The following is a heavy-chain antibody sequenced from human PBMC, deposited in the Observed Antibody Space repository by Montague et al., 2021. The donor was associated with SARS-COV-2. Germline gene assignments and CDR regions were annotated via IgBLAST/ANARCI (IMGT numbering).Heavy chain of an antibody. CDR2: IIREGTET. Sequence: SLRLSCAAPGFSYTIHYMSWVRQAPGKGLQWIAKIIREGTETYYADSVRGRFIVSRDNAKKSMTLEMHSLTVDDTAVYYCVRGVWWSFDLWGQGAPVTVSS. CDR1: GFSYTIHY. CDR3: VRGVWWSFDL. V-gene: IGHV3-7*03. D-gene: IGHD2-8*02. J-gene: IGHJ4*02.